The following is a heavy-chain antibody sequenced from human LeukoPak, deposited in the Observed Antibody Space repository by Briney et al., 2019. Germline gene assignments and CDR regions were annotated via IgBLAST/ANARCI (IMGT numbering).Heavy chain of an antibody. J-gene: IGHJ4*02. CDR3: ATARGDIWSGYSWYFDY. Sequence: PGGSLRLSCAASGFTFSSYAMSWVRQAPGKGLEWVSAISGSGGSTYYADSVKGRFTISRDNARNSLHLQMSSLRAEDTAVYYCATARGDIWSGYSWYFDYWGQGTLVTVSS. CDR1: GFTFSSYA. D-gene: IGHD3-3*01. V-gene: IGHV3-23*01. CDR2: ISGSGGST.